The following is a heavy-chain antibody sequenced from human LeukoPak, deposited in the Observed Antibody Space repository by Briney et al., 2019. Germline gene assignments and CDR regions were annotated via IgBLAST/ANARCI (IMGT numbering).Heavy chain of an antibody. CDR1: GGSISSYY. CDR3: ARHLLAPGYYYFDY. Sequence: SETLSLTCTVSGGSISSYYWSWIRQPPGKGLEWIGYIYYSGSTNYIPSLKSRVTISVDTSKNQFSLKLSSVTAADTAVYYCARHLLAPGYYYFDYWGQGTLVTVSS. V-gene: IGHV4-59*08. J-gene: IGHJ4*02. D-gene: IGHD3-16*01. CDR2: IYYSGST.